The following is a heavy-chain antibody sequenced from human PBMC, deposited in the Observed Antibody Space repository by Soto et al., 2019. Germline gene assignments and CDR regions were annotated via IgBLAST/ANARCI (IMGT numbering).Heavy chain of an antibody. CDR2: IIPILGIA. CDR3: ARESGGSGGFDP. Sequence: QVQLVQSGAEVTKPGSSVKVSCKASGGTFSSYTISWVRQAPGQGLEWMGRIIPILGIANYAQKFQGRVTITADKSTSTAYMELSSLRSEDTAVYYCARESGGSGGFDPWGQGTLVTVSS. CDR1: GGTFSSYT. D-gene: IGHD3-10*01. V-gene: IGHV1-69*08. J-gene: IGHJ5*02.